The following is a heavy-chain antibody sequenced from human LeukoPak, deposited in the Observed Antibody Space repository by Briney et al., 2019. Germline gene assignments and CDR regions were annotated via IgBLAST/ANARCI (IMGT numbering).Heavy chain of an antibody. J-gene: IGHJ4*02. Sequence: SETLSLTCAVSGYSISSGYYWGWIRQPPGKGLEWIGYIYYSGSTYYNPSLKSRVTISVDTSKNQFSLKLSSVTAADTAVYYCAREIPFISGSYYDYWGQGTLVTVSS. CDR3: AREIPFISGSYYDY. V-gene: IGHV4-38-2*02. D-gene: IGHD1-26*01. CDR1: GYSISSGYY. CDR2: IYYSGST.